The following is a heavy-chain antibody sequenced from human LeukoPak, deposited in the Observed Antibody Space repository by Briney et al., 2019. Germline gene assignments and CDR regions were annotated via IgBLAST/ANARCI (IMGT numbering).Heavy chain of an antibody. Sequence: PGGSLRLSCATSGFTSSNYWMSWVRQAPGKGLEWVANIKQDGSEEYYVDSVKGRFTISRDNAKDSLSLQMNSLRVEDTAVYYCARNGRVLEWVYWYFDLWGRGTLVTVSS. CDR2: IKQDGSEE. V-gene: IGHV3-7*01. J-gene: IGHJ2*01. CDR1: GFTSSNYW. CDR3: ARNGRVLEWVYWYFDL. D-gene: IGHD3-3*01.